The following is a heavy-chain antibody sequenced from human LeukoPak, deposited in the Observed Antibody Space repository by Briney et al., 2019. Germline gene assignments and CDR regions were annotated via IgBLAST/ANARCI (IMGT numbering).Heavy chain of an antibody. Sequence: GGSLRLSCAASGFTFSSYWMTWVRQAPGKGLEWVASIKQDGSDKYYVDSVKGRFTISRDNAKNSLYLQMNSLRAEDTAVYYCARDLWGGSGSGFDYWGQGTLVTVSS. J-gene: IGHJ4*02. CDR3: ARDLWGGSGSGFDY. CDR2: IKQDGSDK. D-gene: IGHD3-10*01. V-gene: IGHV3-7*04. CDR1: GFTFSSYW.